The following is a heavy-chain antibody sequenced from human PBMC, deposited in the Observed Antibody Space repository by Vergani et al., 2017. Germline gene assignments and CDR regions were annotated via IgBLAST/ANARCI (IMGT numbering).Heavy chain of an antibody. Sequence: QVQLVQSGSELKKPGASVKVSCKASGYTFTRYAMNWVRQAPGQGLEWMGWINTISGNPTYAQGFTGRFVFSLDTSVSTAYLQISSLQAADTAVYYCATKNGGNDETVGYWGQGTLVTVSS. CDR1: GYTFTRYA. D-gene: IGHD4-23*01. CDR3: ATKNGGNDETVGY. J-gene: IGHJ4*02. CDR2: INTISGNP. V-gene: IGHV7-4-1*02.